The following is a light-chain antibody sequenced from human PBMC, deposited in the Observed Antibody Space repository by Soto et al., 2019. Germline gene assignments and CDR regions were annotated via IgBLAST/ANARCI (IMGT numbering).Light chain of an antibody. CDR1: ISDVGSSGP. CDR2: EGS. CDR3: CSYVGARTYV. V-gene: IGLV2-23*01. Sequence: QSVPTQPASVSGSPGQSITISCSGSISDVGSSGPVSWYQHHPGQVPKLIIYEGSRRPSGVSSRFSGSKTGNTASLTITGLQAEDEANYYCCSYVGARTYVFGTGTKVTVL. J-gene: IGLJ1*01.